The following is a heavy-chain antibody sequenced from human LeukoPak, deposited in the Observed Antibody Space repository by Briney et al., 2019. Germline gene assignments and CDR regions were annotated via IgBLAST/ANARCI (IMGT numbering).Heavy chain of an antibody. V-gene: IGHV3-21*01. CDR2: ISSSSSYI. D-gene: IGHD1-26*01. Sequence: GGSLRLSCAASGFTFSSYAMSWVRQAPGKGLEWVSSISSSSSYIYYADSVKGRFTISRDNSKNTLYLQMNSLRTEDTAVYYCAKGRVGANGYYYYGMDVWGQGTTVTVSS. CDR1: GFTFSSYA. CDR3: AKGRVGANGYYYYGMDV. J-gene: IGHJ6*02.